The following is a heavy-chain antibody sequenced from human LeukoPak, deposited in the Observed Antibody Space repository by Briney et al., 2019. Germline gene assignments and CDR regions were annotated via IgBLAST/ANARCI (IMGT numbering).Heavy chain of an antibody. CDR1: GGSIYSHY. D-gene: IGHD6-19*01. CDR3: MRRDTGWNYSDY. Sequence: SETLSLTCGVSGGSIYSHYWGWIRQPPGKGLEWIGDIYYKGNTNYNPSLKSRVTISLDTSKNHLSLTLTSVVAADTAIYYCMRRDTGWNYSDYGGQGILVTVSS. V-gene: IGHV4-59*08. CDR2: IYYKGNT. J-gene: IGHJ4*02.